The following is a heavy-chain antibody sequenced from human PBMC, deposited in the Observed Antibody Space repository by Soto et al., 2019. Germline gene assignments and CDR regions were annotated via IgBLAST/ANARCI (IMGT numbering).Heavy chain of an antibody. D-gene: IGHD6-6*01. V-gene: IGHV4-30-4*01. CDR3: ARTDAYNSSFFDS. Sequence: QVQLQEMGPGLVKPSQTLTITCTVSGDSVNSAYWSWIRQLPGKGLEWMGNIHHTGRTFYNPSLKWRLAISIDTSKPLFSLKMRSITAADTAVYYCARTDAYNSSFFDSWGQGAVVNVSS. CDR1: GDSVNSAY. CDR2: IHHTGRT. J-gene: IGHJ4*02.